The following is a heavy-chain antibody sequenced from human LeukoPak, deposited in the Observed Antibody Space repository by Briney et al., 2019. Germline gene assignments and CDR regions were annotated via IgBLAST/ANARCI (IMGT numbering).Heavy chain of an antibody. Sequence: PGGSLRLSCAVSGFTFSKYGMHWVRQAPGRGLEWVAIISYDGSNNYYADSVKGRFTISRDNSKNTLYLQMNTLRADDTAVYYCAKDHGSSDWYYFDYWGQGTLVTVSS. CDR2: ISYDGSNN. J-gene: IGHJ4*02. CDR1: GFTFSKYG. D-gene: IGHD6-13*01. V-gene: IGHV3-30*18. CDR3: AKDHGSSDWYYFDY.